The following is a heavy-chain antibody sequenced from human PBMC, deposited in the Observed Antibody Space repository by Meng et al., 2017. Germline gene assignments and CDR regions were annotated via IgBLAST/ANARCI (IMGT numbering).Heavy chain of an antibody. D-gene: IGHD6-25*01. J-gene: IGHJ4*02. Sequence: QAQLVRLGPWVKKPRASGKGSCKPSGYNFPDYYIHWVRRAPGQGLEWMGRINPKSGDTHYAQKFQARVTMTGDTSISTAYMELSGLRSDDTAMYYCARDEDISAAGKLFGDYWGQGTLVTVSS. CDR3: ARDEDISAAGKLFGDY. CDR1: GYNFPDYY. CDR2: INPKSGDT. V-gene: IGHV1-2*06.